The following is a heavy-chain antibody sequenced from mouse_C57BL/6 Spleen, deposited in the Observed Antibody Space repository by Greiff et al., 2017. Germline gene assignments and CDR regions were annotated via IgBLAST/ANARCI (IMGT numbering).Heavy chain of an antibody. D-gene: IGHD1-1*01. V-gene: IGHV5-4*01. J-gene: IGHJ1*03. CDR3: ARASLDYSSSYWYFDV. Sequence: LEWVATISDGGSYTHYPANVKGRFTISRDNAKNNRYLQMSQLKSEATAMYYCARASLDYSSSYWYFDVWGTGTTVTVSS. CDR2: ISDGGSYT.